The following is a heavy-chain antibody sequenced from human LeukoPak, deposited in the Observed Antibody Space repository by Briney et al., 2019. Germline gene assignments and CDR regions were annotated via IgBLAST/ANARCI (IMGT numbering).Heavy chain of an antibody. V-gene: IGHV5-51*01. Sequence: GESLKISCKGSGYSFTSYWIGWVRQMPGKGLEWMGIIYPGDSDTRYSPSFQGQVTISADKSISTAYLQWSSLKASDTAMYYCARRQWFGELFPDWADYWGQGTLVTVSS. D-gene: IGHD3-10*01. J-gene: IGHJ4*02. CDR1: GYSFTSYW. CDR3: ARRQWFGELFPDWADY. CDR2: IYPGDSDT.